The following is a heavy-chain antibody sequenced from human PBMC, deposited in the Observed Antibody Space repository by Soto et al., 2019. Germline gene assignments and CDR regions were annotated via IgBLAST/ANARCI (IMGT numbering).Heavy chain of an antibody. J-gene: IGHJ2*01. CDR1: GFTFSSYA. Sequence: LSLSCAASGFTFSSYAMSWVRQAPGKGLEWVSAISGSGGSTYYADSVKGRFTISRDNSKNTLYLQMNSLRAEDTAVYYCAKACSSTSCQGWYFDLWGRGTLVTVSS. D-gene: IGHD2-2*01. CDR3: AKACSSTSCQGWYFDL. V-gene: IGHV3-23*01. CDR2: ISGSGGST.